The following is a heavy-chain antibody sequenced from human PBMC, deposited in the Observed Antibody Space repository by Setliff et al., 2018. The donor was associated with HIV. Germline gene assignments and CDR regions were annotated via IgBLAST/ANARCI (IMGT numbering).Heavy chain of an antibody. J-gene: IGHJ6*03. D-gene: IGHD6-19*01. CDR3: ARGKGSGWLTYFYYMDV. CDR2: INHSGST. Sequence: PSETLSLTCAVYGGSFSGYYWSWIRQPPGKGLEWIGEINHSGSTNYNPSLKSRVTISVDTSKNQFSLKLSSVTAADTAVYYCARGKGSGWLTYFYYMDVWGKGTTVTV. CDR1: GGSFSGYY. V-gene: IGHV4-34*01.